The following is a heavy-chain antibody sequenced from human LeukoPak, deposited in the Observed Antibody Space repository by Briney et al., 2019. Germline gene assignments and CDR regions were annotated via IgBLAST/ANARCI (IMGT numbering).Heavy chain of an antibody. Sequence: GGSLRLSCAASGFTFSSYAMSWVRQAPGKGLEWVSAISGSGGSTHYADSVKGRFTISRDNSKNTLYLQMNSLRAEDTAVYYCAKIVATMVRGVIGYFDYWGQGTLVTVSS. J-gene: IGHJ4*02. CDR2: ISGSGGST. V-gene: IGHV3-23*01. CDR3: AKIVATMVRGVIGYFDY. CDR1: GFTFSSYA. D-gene: IGHD3-10*01.